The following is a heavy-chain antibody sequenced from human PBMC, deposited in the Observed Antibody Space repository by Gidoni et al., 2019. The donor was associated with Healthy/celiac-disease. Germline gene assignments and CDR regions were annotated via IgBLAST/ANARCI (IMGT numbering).Heavy chain of an antibody. D-gene: IGHD3-22*01. CDR2: ISGSGGST. CDR1: GFTFSSYA. V-gene: IGHV3-23*01. J-gene: IGHJ4*02. CDR3: AKDPNQNYYDSSGYRYFDY. Sequence: EVQLLESGGGLVQPGGSLRLSCAASGFTFSSYAMSWVRQAPGKGLEWVSAISGSGGSTYYADSVKGRFTISRDNSKNTLYLQMNSLRAEDTAVYYCAKDPNQNYYDSSGYRYFDYWGQGTLVTVSS.